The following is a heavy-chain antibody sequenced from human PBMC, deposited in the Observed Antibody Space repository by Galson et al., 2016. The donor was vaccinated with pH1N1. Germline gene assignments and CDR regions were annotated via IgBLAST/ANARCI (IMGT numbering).Heavy chain of an antibody. V-gene: IGHV3-23*01. CDR3: AKHRVVFPINAVSFDI. CDR2: ISGSRLSA. Sequence: SLRLSCAASGFTFSSYAMNWVRQAPGKGLEWVSSISGSRLSAYYADSVKGRFTISRDNSKNTLYLQMNSLRADDTAVYFCAKHRVVFPINAVSFDIWGQGTMFTVSS. J-gene: IGHJ3*02. D-gene: IGHD2-15*01. CDR1: GFTFSSYA.